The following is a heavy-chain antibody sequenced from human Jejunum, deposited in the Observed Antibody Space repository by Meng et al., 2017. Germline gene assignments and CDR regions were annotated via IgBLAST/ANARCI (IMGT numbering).Heavy chain of an antibody. V-gene: IGHV3-74*01. J-gene: IGHJ4*02. Sequence: ERQLGESGGASDQPGGSLRLSCDASVFTFTNYWIHWVHQIPGKGLVWVSRIATDGRTANYADSVKDRFVISRDNAKNTVYLQMNSLKDEDTAVYFCVRGRSGTYGFFDSWGQGTLVTVSS. CDR3: VRGRSGTYGFFDS. D-gene: IGHD1-26*01. CDR2: IATDGRTA. CDR1: VFTFTNYW.